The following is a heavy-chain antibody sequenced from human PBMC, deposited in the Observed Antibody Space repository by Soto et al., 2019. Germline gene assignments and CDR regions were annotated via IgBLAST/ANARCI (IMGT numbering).Heavy chain of an antibody. V-gene: IGHV3-30*18. CDR3: AKDKDPLVGAPGTAFDI. J-gene: IGHJ3*02. CDR1: GFTFSSYG. Sequence: SLRLSCAASGFTFSSYGMHWVRQAPGKGLEWVAVISYDGSNKYYADSVKGRFTISRDNSKNTLYLQMNSLRAEDTAVYYCAKDKDPLVGAPGTAFDIWGQGTMVTVSS. CDR2: ISYDGSNK. D-gene: IGHD1-26*01.